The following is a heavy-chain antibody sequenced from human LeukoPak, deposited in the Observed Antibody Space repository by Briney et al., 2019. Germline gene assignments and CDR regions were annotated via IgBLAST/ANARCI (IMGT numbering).Heavy chain of an antibody. CDR2: INAGNGNT. CDR3: ARSQLLLSGGDWFDP. D-gene: IGHD2-2*01. V-gene: IGHV1-3*01. Sequence: ASVKVSCKASGYTFTSYAMHWVRQAPGQRLEWMGWINAGNGNTNYAQKLRGRVTMTTDTSTSTAYMELRSLRSDDTAVYYCARSQLLLSGGDWFDPWGQGTLVTVSS. CDR1: GYTFTSYA. J-gene: IGHJ5*02.